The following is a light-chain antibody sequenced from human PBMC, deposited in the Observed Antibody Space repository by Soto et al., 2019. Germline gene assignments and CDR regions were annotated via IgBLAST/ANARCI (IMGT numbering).Light chain of an antibody. V-gene: IGKV3-15*01. CDR2: GAS. CDR1: QSVSSN. CDR3: QQYNKWPLT. Sequence: EIVMTQSPATLSVSPGERATLSCRASQSVSSNLAWYQQKPGQAPRLLIYGASSRATGIPVRFSGGGSGTDFSLTISSLQSEDFAVYYCQQYNKWPLTFXGGTKVDIK. J-gene: IGKJ4*01.